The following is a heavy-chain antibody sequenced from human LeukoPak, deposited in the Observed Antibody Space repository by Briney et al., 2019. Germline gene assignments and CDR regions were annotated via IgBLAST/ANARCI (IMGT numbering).Heavy chain of an antibody. CDR2: INAGNGNT. CDR1: GYTFTSYA. CDR3: ARGGSSCYYYFDY. J-gene: IGHJ4*02. Sequence: ASVKVSCKASGYTFTSYAMHWVRQAPGQRLEWMGWINAGNGNTKYSQKFQGRVTITRDTSASTAYMELRSLRSGDTAGYYCARGGSSCYYYFDYWGQGTLVTVSS. V-gene: IGHV1-3*01. D-gene: IGHD3-22*01.